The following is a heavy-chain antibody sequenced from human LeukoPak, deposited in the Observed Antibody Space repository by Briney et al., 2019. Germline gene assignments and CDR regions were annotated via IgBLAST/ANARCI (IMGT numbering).Heavy chain of an antibody. J-gene: IGHJ3*02. CDR2: IDQDGSQK. CDR3: ARVHDPHSGGAFDI. CDR1: GFIFSSYW. V-gene: IGHV3-7*03. D-gene: IGHD3-16*01. Sequence: GGSLRLSCAASGFIFSSYWMSWIRQTPGQGLEWLANIDQDGSQKYYVDSLKGRFTISRDNAKNSLYLQMNSLRAEDTALYHCARVHDPHSGGAFDIWGQGTMVTVSS.